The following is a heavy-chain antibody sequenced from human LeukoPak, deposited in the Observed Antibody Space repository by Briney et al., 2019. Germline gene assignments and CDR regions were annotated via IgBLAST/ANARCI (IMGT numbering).Heavy chain of an antibody. Sequence: GGSLRLSCVVSGFTFSSYSMNWVRQAPGKGLEWVSSISSSSSYIYYADSVKGRFTISRDNAKNSLYLQMNSLRAEDTAVYYCARSFDNYYYYHMDVWGKGTTATISS. CDR1: GFTFSSYS. V-gene: IGHV3-21*01. CDR3: ARSFDNYYYYHMDV. J-gene: IGHJ6*03. CDR2: ISSSSSYI. D-gene: IGHD3-10*01.